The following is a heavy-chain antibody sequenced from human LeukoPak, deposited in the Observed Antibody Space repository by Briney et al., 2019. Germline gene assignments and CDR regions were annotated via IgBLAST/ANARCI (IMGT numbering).Heavy chain of an antibody. CDR3: ARVSIDDSSGYYQHFDY. CDR2: INPNSGGT. D-gene: IGHD3-22*01. J-gene: IGHJ4*02. V-gene: IGHV1-2*02. CDR1: GYTFNSYA. Sequence: ASVKVSCKASGYTFNSYAMNWVRQAPGQGLEWMGWINPNSGGTNYAQKFQGRVTVTRDTSISTAYMELSRLRSDDTAVYYCARVSIDDSSGYYQHFDYWGQGTLVTVSS.